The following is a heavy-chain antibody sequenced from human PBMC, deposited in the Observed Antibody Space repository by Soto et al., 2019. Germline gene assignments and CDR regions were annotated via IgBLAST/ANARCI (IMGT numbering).Heavy chain of an antibody. J-gene: IGHJ4*02. CDR3: AKDGTNYDFWSGPDY. CDR1: GFTFSSYG. CDR2: ISYDGSNK. D-gene: IGHD3-3*01. V-gene: IGHV3-30*18. Sequence: QTGGSLRLSCAASGFTFSSYGMHWVRQAPGKGLEWVAVISYDGSNKFYADSVKGRFTISRDNSKNTLYLQMNSLRAEDTAVYYCAKDGTNYDFWSGPDYWGQGTLVTVSS.